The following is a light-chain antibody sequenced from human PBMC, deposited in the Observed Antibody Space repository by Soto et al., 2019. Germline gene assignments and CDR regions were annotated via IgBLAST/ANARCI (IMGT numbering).Light chain of an antibody. Sequence: QSALTQPASVSGSPGQSITISCTGTSSDIGAYNFVSCYQQHPAKAPKLMLYDVNIRPSGVSNRFSGSKSGNTASLTISGLQADDEADYYCTSWTTSTTMIFGGGTKVTVL. J-gene: IGLJ2*01. V-gene: IGLV2-14*03. CDR2: DVN. CDR3: TSWTTSTTMI. CDR1: SSDIGAYNF.